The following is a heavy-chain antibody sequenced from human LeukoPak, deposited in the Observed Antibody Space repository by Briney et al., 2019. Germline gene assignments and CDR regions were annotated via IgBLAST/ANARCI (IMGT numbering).Heavy chain of an antibody. CDR2: MNPNSGNT. D-gene: IGHD3-3*01. J-gene: IGHJ5*02. Sequence: ASVKVSCKASGYTFTSYDINWVRQATGQGLEWMGWMNPNSGNTGYAQKFQGRVTITRNTSISTAYMELSSLRSEDTAVYYCARGSGYYDFWSGYFASTNWFDPWGQGTLVTVSS. V-gene: IGHV1-8*03. CDR3: ARGSGYYDFWSGYFASTNWFDP. CDR1: GYTFTSYD.